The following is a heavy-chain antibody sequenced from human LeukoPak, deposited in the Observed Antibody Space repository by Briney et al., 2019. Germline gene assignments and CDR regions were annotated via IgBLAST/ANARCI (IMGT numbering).Heavy chain of an antibody. V-gene: IGHV3-48*01. CDR2: ISSSGSTI. D-gene: IGHD3-10*02. Sequence: GGSLRLSCAASGFTFSSYAMNWVRQAPGKGLEWVSYISSSGSTIYYADSVKGRFTISRDKAKNSLYLQMNSLRAEDTAVYYCAELGITMIGGVWGKGTTVTISS. CDR3: AELGITMIGGV. J-gene: IGHJ6*04. CDR1: GFTFSSYA.